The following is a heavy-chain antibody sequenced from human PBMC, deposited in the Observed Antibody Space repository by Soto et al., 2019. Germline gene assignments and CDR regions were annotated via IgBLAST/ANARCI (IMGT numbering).Heavy chain of an antibody. CDR3: AADAGYSSSLAFDP. CDR2: ISAYNGNT. J-gene: IGHJ5*02. CDR1: GYTFTSYG. D-gene: IGHD6-13*01. V-gene: IGHV1-18*01. Sequence: GASVNVSCKASGYTFTSYGISWVRQAPGQGLEWMGWISAYNGNTNYAQKLQGRVTMTTDTSTSTAYMELRSLRSDDTAVYYCAADAGYSSSLAFDPWGQGTLVTVSS.